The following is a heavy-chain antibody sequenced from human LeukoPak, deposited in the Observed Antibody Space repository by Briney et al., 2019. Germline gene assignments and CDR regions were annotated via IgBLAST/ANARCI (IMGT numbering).Heavy chain of an antibody. Sequence: ASVKVSCKASGYTFTGYYMHWVRQAPGQGLEWMGWINPNSGGTNYAQKFQGRVTMTRDTSISTAYMKLSRLRSDDTAVYYCARPPRSRAPFDYWGQGTLVTVSS. J-gene: IGHJ4*02. CDR3: ARPPRSRAPFDY. CDR1: GYTFTGYY. V-gene: IGHV1-2*02. D-gene: IGHD2-15*01. CDR2: INPNSGGT.